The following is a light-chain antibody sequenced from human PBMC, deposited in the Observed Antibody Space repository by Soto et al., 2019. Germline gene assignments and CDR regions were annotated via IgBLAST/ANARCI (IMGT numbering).Light chain of an antibody. J-gene: IGKJ5*01. CDR3: QQRSNWPPEIT. Sequence: IVFTHTPGSLSLSPGQRSTLFFSSSQSVSSSSLAWYQQKSGQAPRLLIYDTSRRATGIPDRFSGSGSGTEFTLTISRLDPDDFAVYYCQQRSNWPPEITFGQGTRLE. CDR2: DTS. CDR1: QSVSSSS. V-gene: IGKV3D-20*02.